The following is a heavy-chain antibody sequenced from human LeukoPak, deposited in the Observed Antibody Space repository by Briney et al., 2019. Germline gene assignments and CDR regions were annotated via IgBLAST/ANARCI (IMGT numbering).Heavy chain of an antibody. V-gene: IGHV4-30-2*01. D-gene: IGHD5-24*01. CDR2: IYHSGST. CDR3: ARGYRNFDY. J-gene: IGHJ4*02. CDR1: GGSISSGGYS. Sequence: SETLSLTCAVSGGSISSGGYSWSWIRQPPGKGLEWIGYIYHSGSTYYNPSLKSRVTISVDTSKNQFSLKLSSVTAADTAVYYCARGYRNFDYWGQGTLVTVSS.